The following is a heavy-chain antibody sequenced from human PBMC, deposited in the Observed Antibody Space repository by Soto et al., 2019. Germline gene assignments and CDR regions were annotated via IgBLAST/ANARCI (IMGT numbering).Heavy chain of an antibody. CDR1: GGSISSGGYY. J-gene: IGHJ5*02. CDR2: IYYSGST. Sequence: QVQLQESGPGLVKPSQTLSLTCTVSGGSISSGGYYWSWIRQHPGKGLEWIGYIYYSGSTYYNPSLKSRVTISVDTSKNQFSLKLSSVTAADTAVYYCAREYCIGGSCPGPNWFDPWGQGTLVTVSS. CDR3: AREYCIGGSCPGPNWFDP. D-gene: IGHD2-15*01. V-gene: IGHV4-31*03.